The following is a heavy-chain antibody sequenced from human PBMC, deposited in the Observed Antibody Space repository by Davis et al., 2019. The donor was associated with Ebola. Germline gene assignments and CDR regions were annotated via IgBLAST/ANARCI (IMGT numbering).Heavy chain of an antibody. CDR2: IDPSDSYT. D-gene: IGHD6-19*01. V-gene: IGHV5-10-1*01. CDR1: GYSFTSYW. Sequence: GESQKISCKGSGYSFTSYWISWVRQMPGKGLEWMGRIDPSDSYTNYSPSFQGHVTISADKSISTAYLQWSSLKASDTAMYYCARGGVAVAATVYWYFDLWGRGTLVTVSS. J-gene: IGHJ2*01. CDR3: ARGGVAVAATVYWYFDL.